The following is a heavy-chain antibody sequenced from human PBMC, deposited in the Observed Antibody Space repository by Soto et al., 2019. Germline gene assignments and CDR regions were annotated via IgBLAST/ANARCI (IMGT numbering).Heavy chain of an antibody. CDR3: ARVVGATQMDFDY. CDR2: IKQDGSEK. CDR1: GVTVSSYW. J-gene: IGHJ4*02. D-gene: IGHD1-26*01. Sequence: PGGSLRLSCGASGVTVSSYWMTWVRQAPGKGLEWVANIKQDGSEKYYVDSVRGRFTMSRDNAKNSLYLQMNSLRDEDTAVYYCARVVGATQMDFDYWGQGTLVTVSS. V-gene: IGHV3-7*01.